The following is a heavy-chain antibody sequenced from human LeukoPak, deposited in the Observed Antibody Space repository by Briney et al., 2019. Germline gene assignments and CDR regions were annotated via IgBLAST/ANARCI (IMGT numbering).Heavy chain of an antibody. CDR2: INHSGST. V-gene: IGHV4-34*01. CDR1: GGSFSGYY. Sequence: SETPSLTCAVYGGSFSGYYWSWIRQPPGKGLEWIGEINHSGSTNYNPSLKSRVTISVDTSKNQFSLKLSSVTAADTAVYYCASGTSSDHWGQGTLVTVSS. D-gene: IGHD6-6*01. J-gene: IGHJ4*02. CDR3: ASGTSSDH.